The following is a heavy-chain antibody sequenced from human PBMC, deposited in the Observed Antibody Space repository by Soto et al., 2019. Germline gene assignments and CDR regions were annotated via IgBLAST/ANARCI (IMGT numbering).Heavy chain of an antibody. CDR2: INPANGNT. J-gene: IGHJ5*02. D-gene: IGHD1-7*01. CDR1: GYPSTSHA. Sequence: QVQLVQSGAEVKKAGASVKISCQASGYPSTSHAIYWVRQAPGQRPEWMGWINPANGNTKYSPKFQGRVTITRDTSASTAYMELRTLTSEDTGLYSCAREGKPLFRELVGWFDPWGQGTLLTVSS. V-gene: IGHV1-3*01. CDR3: AREGKPLFRELVGWFDP.